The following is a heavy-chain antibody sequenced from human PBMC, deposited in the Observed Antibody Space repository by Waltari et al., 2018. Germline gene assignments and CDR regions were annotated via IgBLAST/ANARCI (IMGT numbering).Heavy chain of an antibody. CDR3: AGTYYYDSSGYYSTYYFDY. Sequence: QVQLQESGPGLVKPSETLSLTCAVSGYSISSGYYWGGIRQPPGTGLEGIGSIYHSGSTYYNPSLKSRVTISVDTSKNQFSLKLSSVTAADTAVYYCAGTYYYDSSGYYSTYYFDYWGQGTLVTVSS. CDR1: GYSISSGYY. J-gene: IGHJ4*02. CDR2: IYHSGST. V-gene: IGHV4-38-2*01. D-gene: IGHD3-22*01.